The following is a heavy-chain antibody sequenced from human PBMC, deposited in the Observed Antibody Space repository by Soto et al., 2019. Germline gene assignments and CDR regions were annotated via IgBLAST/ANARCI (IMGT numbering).Heavy chain of an antibody. Sequence: EVQLVESGGGLVQPGGSLRLSCAASGFMFSSHWMSWVRQAPGKGLEWVANINQDANEKYYVDSVKGRFTISRDNGKNSLYLQLNSLRAEDTAVYYCARDHVTHGLYFEYWGQGNLVTVSS. J-gene: IGHJ4*02. CDR2: INQDANEK. CDR3: ARDHVTHGLYFEY. V-gene: IGHV3-7*04. D-gene: IGHD2-2*02. CDR1: GFMFSSHW.